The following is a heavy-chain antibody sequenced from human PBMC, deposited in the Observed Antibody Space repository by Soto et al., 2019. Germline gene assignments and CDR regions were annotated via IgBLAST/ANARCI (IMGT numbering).Heavy chain of an antibody. Sequence: GESLKISCKGSGYSFAGYWLTWVRQKPGKGLERMGRIDPSDSQTYYSPSFRGHVTISVTKSITTVFLQWSSLRASDTAMYYCARQIYDSDTGPNFQYYFDSWGQGTPVTVSS. D-gene: IGHD3-22*01. CDR1: GYSFAGYW. CDR2: IDPSDSQT. V-gene: IGHV5-10-1*01. J-gene: IGHJ4*02. CDR3: ARQIYDSDTGPNFQYYFDS.